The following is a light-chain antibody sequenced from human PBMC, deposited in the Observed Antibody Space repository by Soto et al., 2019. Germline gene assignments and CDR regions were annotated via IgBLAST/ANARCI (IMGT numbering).Light chain of an antibody. V-gene: IGLV2-14*03. CDR2: DVT. Sequence: QSVLTQPASVSGSPGQSIAISCTGTSSDVGAYNYVSWYQQHPGKAPKLIIYDVTNRPSGVSDRFSGSKSGNTASLTISGLQADDETDYYCCSYTSSGTYVFGTGTKLTVL. J-gene: IGLJ1*01. CDR3: CSYTSSGTYV. CDR1: SSDVGAYNY.